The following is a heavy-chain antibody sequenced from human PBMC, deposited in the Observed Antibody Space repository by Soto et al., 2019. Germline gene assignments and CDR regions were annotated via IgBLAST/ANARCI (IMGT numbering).Heavy chain of an antibody. CDR2: ISSSSSYI. CDR1: GFTFSSYS. D-gene: IGHD3-3*01. Sequence: GGSLRLSCASSGFTFSSYSMNLVRQAPGKGLEWVSSISSSSSYIYYADSVKGRFTISRDNAKNSLYLQMNSLRAEDTAVYYCARPYYDFWSGYYPPDYWGQGTLVTVSS. CDR3: ARPYYDFWSGYYPPDY. J-gene: IGHJ4*02. V-gene: IGHV3-21*01.